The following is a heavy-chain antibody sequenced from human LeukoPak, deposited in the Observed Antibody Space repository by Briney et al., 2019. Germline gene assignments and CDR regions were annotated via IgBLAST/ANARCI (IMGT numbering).Heavy chain of an antibody. CDR3: AKDYSSGWPHDAFDI. Sequence: PGGSLRLSCAASGFTFSSYGMHWVRQAPGKGLEWVAFIRYDGSNKYYADSVKGRFTISRDNSKNTLYLQMNSLRAEDTAVYYCAKDYSSGWPHDAFDIWGQGTMVTVSS. V-gene: IGHV3-30*02. CDR1: GFTFSSYG. D-gene: IGHD6-19*01. J-gene: IGHJ3*02. CDR2: IRYDGSNK.